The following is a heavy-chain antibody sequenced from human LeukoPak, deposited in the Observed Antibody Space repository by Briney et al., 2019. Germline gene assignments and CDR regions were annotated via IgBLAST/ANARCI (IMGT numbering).Heavy chain of an antibody. Sequence: PSETLSLTCAVYGGSFSGYYWSWIRQPPGKGLEWIGEINHSGSINYNPSLKSRVTISVDTSKNQFSLKLSSVTAADTAVYYCARGHTYYDFWSGYFDAFDIWGQGTMVTVSS. J-gene: IGHJ3*02. CDR1: GGSFSGYY. V-gene: IGHV4-34*01. CDR3: ARGHTYYDFWSGYFDAFDI. D-gene: IGHD3-3*01. CDR2: INHSGSI.